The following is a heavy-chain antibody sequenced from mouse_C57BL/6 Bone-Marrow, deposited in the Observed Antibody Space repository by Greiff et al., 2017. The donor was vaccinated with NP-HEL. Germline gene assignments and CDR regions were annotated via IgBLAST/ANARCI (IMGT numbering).Heavy chain of an antibody. J-gene: IGHJ2*01. D-gene: IGHD2-3*01. CDR3: TRGIYDPPDY. CDR1: GYTFTDYE. CDR2: IDPETGGT. Sequence: VQLQQSGAELVRPGASVTLSCKASGYTFTDYEMHWVKQTPVHGLEWIGAIDPETGGTAYNQKFKGKAILTADKSSSTAYMELRSLTSEDSAVYYCTRGIYDPPDYWGQGTTLTVSS. V-gene: IGHV1-15*01.